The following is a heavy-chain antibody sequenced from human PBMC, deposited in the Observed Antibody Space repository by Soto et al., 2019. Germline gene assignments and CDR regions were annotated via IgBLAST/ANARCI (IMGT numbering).Heavy chain of an antibody. V-gene: IGHV3-21*01. D-gene: IGHD3-10*01. CDR2: ITSCSSYI. J-gene: IGHJ4*02. Sequence: PGGSLTLSCAAPGFTFISYTMNWVRQAVWKLLEWVSSITSCSSYIYSAGSVKGRFSISSNNAKYSLFQLMKCLRAEDRAVYYCARDILSGAAFPDCWGQGTMVTVSS. CDR3: ARDILSGAAFPDC. CDR1: GFTFISYT.